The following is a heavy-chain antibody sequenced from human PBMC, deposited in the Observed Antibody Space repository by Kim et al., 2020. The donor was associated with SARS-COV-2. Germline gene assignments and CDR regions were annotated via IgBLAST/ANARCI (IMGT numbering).Heavy chain of an antibody. Sequence: GGSLRLSCAASGFTFSNFSMNWVRQAPGKGLEWVSSISSTSAYIFYADSVKGRFTISRDNAKNSVSLQMISLTAEDTAVYYCARTRHLDFWGQGTLVAVSS. J-gene: IGHJ4*02. V-gene: IGHV3-21*01. CDR3: ARTRHLDF. CDR2: ISSTSAYI. CDR1: GFTFSNFS.